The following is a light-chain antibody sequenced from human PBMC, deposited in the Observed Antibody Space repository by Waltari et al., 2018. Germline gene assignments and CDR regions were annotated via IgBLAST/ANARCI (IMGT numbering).Light chain of an antibody. CDR1: QSISSW. V-gene: IGKV1-5*03. Sequence: DIQVTQSPSTLSASLGDRVTITCRASQSISSWLAWYQQKPGKAPKILIKKASILESGVPSRFTGSGSGTEFTLTISSLQPDDFATYYCQQYNNYPYTFGQGTKLEIK. CDR3: QQYNNYPYT. J-gene: IGKJ2*01. CDR2: KAS.